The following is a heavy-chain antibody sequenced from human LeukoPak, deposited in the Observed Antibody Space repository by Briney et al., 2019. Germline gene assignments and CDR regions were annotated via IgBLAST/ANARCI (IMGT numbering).Heavy chain of an antibody. V-gene: IGHV3-23*01. CDR1: GVILSSYA. D-gene: IGHD2/OR15-2a*01. CDR2: INGRGDNT. CDR3: AKDRVSPGFNWFDP. Sequence: AGGSLRPSCAASGVILSSYAMSCVRQAPRKGLEWVSAINGRGDNTYYADFVKGRFTISRDNSKSTVYLQMNRLRTEDTAVYYCAKDRVSPGFNWFDPWGQGTLVTVSS. J-gene: IGHJ5*02.